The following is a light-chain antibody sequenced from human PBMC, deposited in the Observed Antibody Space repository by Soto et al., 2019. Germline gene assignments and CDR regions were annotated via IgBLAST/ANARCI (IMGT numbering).Light chain of an antibody. V-gene: IGLV2-14*01. Sequence: QSALTQPASVSGSPGQSITLSCTGTSSDVGAYNFVSWYQHHTGRAPKLIIYEVTIRPSGVSNRFSGSKSGNTASLTISCLQAEDEADYYYSSYTTSGPYVFGSGTKVTVL. CDR2: EVT. CDR1: SSDVGAYNF. J-gene: IGLJ1*01. CDR3: SSYTTSGPYV.